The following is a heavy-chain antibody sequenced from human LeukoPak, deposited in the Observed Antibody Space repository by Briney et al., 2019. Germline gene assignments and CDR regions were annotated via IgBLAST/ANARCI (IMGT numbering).Heavy chain of an antibody. CDR3: ATGYGDFRVEGRYFYS. CDR1: GFTFSSYW. D-gene: IGHD4-17*01. V-gene: IGHV4-59*01. J-gene: IGHJ4*02. Sequence: GSLRLSCAASGFTFSSYWMSWVRQAPGKGLEFIGHVHYSGTTNYNPSLRSRVTISIDTSKKHFFLKLKSVTAADTAVYYCATGYGDFRVEGRYFYSWGQGTLVTVSS. CDR2: VHYSGTT.